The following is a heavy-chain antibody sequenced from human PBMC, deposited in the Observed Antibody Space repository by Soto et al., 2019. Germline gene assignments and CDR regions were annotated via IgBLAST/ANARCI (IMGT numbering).Heavy chain of an antibody. D-gene: IGHD1-26*01. Sequence: SETLSLTGTISGGSVSVYYWSWIRQSTGQGLEWIGYIYASGRPYYNRSRRRRVTISAGTCKNKISLKLSSPTAADTAVYYCARGVGSSPPQSWGRGTLVTVSS. V-gene: IGHV4-59*02. J-gene: IGHJ5*02. CDR2: IYASGRP. CDR3: ARGVGSSPPQS. CDR1: GGSVSVYY.